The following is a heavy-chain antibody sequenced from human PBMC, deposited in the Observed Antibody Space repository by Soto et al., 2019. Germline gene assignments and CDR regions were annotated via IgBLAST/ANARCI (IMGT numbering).Heavy chain of an antibody. CDR1: GFTFDDYT. CDR2: ISWDGGST. Sequence: EVQLVESGGVVVQPGGSLRLSCAASGFTFDDYTMHWVRQAPGKGLEWVSLISWDGGSTYYADSVKGRFTISRDNSKNSLYLQMNSLRTEDTALYYCAKDSGRYYYDSSGFLASYGMDVWGLGTTVTVSS. V-gene: IGHV3-43*01. J-gene: IGHJ6*02. D-gene: IGHD3-22*01. CDR3: AKDSGRYYYDSSGFLASYGMDV.